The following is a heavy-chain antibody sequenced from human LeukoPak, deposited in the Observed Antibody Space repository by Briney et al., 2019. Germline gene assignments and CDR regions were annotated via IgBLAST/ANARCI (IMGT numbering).Heavy chain of an antibody. CDR2: IYNGCNT. J-gene: IGHJ6*02. Sequence: PGGSLRLSCAGSGFTVISNYLSWVRPAPGKGLEWVSVIYNGCNTYYADSVKGRFTNSRDNSKNTLYLQMNSLRAEDTAVYYCAGVAARPRYYYYYGMDVWGQGTTVTVSS. CDR3: AGVAARPRYYYYYGMDV. CDR1: GFTVISNY. D-gene: IGHD6-6*01. V-gene: IGHV3-53*01.